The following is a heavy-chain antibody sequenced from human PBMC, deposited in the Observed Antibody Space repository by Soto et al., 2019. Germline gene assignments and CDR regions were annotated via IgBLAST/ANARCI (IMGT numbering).Heavy chain of an antibody. D-gene: IGHD3-22*01. J-gene: IGHJ4*02. Sequence: GASVKVSCKASGGTFSSYAISWVRQAPGQGXEWMGGIIPIFGTANYAQKFQGRVTITADESTSTAYMELSSLRSEDTAVYYCAASYYDSSGYLPSRAPTFDYWGQGTLVTVSS. CDR2: IIPIFGTA. CDR1: GGTFSSYA. V-gene: IGHV1-69*13. CDR3: AASYYDSSGYLPSRAPTFDY.